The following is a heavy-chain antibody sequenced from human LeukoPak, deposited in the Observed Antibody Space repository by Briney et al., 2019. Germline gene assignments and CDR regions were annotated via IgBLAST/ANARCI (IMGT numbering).Heavy chain of an antibody. D-gene: IGHD1-26*01. J-gene: IGHJ4*02. CDR3: AKDFVPRGGSYFPGFDY. V-gene: IGHV3-23*01. CDR2: ISNSGDRT. CDR1: GFTFSSYA. Sequence: GGSLRLSCAASGFTFSSYAMNWVRQAPGKGLEWVSTISNSGDRTYYADSVKGRFTISRDNSKNTLYLQMNSLRAEDTAVYYCAKDFVPRGGSYFPGFDYWGQGTLVIVSS.